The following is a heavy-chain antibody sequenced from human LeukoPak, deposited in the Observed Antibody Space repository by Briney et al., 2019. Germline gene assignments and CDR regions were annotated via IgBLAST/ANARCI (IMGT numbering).Heavy chain of an antibody. CDR2: INPSGGST. D-gene: IGHD2-2*01. CDR3: AREGGYCSSTSCYQSYYFDY. J-gene: IGHJ4*02. Sequence: ASVKVSCKASGYIFTSYYIHWVRQAPGQGLEWMGIINPSGGSTSYAQKFQGRVTMTRDMSTSTVYMELSSLRSEDTAVYYCAREGGYCSSTSCYQSYYFDYWGQGTLVTVSS. V-gene: IGHV1-46*01. CDR1: GYIFTSYY.